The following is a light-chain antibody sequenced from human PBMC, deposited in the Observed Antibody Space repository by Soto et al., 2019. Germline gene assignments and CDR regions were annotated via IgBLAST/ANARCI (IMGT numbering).Light chain of an antibody. V-gene: IGKV1-39*01. J-gene: IGKJ4*02. CDR2: DAS. Sequence: DIQMTQSPSSLSASVGDRVIITCRASQSISTFVNWYEQKPGKAPKLLIHDASSLQSGVPSRFRGSRSWTDFTLTSSSLQAEYFAAYECQHRYNVQVTFGGGTKVE. CDR1: QSISTF. CDR3: QHRYNVQVT.